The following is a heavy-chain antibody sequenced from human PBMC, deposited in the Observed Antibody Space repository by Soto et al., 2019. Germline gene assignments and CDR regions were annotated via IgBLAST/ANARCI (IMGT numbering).Heavy chain of an antibody. CDR1: GFTFSSYW. V-gene: IGHV3-7*01. CDR2: IKQDESEK. CDR3: ARENYDFWSGYYLDY. J-gene: IGHJ4*02. D-gene: IGHD3-3*01. Sequence: EVQLVESGGGLVQPGGSLRLSCAASGFTFSSYWMSWVRQAPGKGLEWGANIKQDESEKYYVDSVKGRFTISRDNAKNSLYLQMNSLRAEDTAVYYCARENYDFWSGYYLDYWGQGTLVTVSS.